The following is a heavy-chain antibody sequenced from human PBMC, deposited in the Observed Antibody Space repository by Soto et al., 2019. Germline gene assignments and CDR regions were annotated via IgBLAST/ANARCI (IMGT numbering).Heavy chain of an antibody. D-gene: IGHD5-18*01. J-gene: IGHJ3*02. CDR2: IYYSGST. CDR1: GGSIRSGDYY. CDR3: ARAPPLKYTYGLRGAFDI. V-gene: IGHV4-30-4*01. Sequence: QVQLQESGPGLVKPSQTLSLTCTVSGGSIRSGDYYWSWFRQPPGKGLEWIWYIYYSGSTYYNPSLKSRVTISVDTSKNQFSLKLSSVTAADTAVYYCARAPPLKYTYGLRGAFDIWGQGTMVTVSS.